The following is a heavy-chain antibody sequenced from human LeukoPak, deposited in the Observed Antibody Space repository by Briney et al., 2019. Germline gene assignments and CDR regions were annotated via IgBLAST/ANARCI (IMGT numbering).Heavy chain of an antibody. J-gene: IGHJ5*02. Sequence: PSETLSLTCTVSGGSISSYYWSWIRQPPGKGLEWIGYIYYSGSTNYNPSLKSRVTISVDTSKNQFSLKLSSVTAADTAVYYCARRAGWYCSSTSCYDYWFDPWGQGTLVTVSS. V-gene: IGHV4-59*08. CDR1: GGSISSYY. CDR3: ARRAGWYCSSTSCYDYWFDP. D-gene: IGHD2-2*01. CDR2: IYYSGST.